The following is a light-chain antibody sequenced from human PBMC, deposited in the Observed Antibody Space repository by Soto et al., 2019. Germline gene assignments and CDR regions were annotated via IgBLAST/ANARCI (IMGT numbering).Light chain of an antibody. V-gene: IGKV1-39*01. Sequence: DIQMTQSPSSLSASVGDRVTITCRASESISRHLNWYQQKPGKAPKILIYAASSLQNGVPSRFRGIGSGTDFTLTSTNLPPEDFATYYCQQTYSTLSTTFGQGTRLDI. CDR2: AAS. CDR3: QQTYSTLSTT. J-gene: IGKJ5*01. CDR1: ESISRH.